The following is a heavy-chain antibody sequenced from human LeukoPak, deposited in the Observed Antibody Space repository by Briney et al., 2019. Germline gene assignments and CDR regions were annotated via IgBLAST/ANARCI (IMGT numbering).Heavy chain of an antibody. D-gene: IGHD3-10*01. CDR1: GGSISNYY. J-gene: IGHJ5*02. V-gene: IGHV4-59*01. CDR2: IYYSGST. Sequence: SETLSLTCTVSGGSISNYYWSWIRQPPGKGLEWIGYIYYSGSTNYNPSLKSRVTISVDTSKNQFSLKLSSVTAADTAVYYCARDYYGSGILGWFDPWGQGTLVTVSS. CDR3: ARDYYGSGILGWFDP.